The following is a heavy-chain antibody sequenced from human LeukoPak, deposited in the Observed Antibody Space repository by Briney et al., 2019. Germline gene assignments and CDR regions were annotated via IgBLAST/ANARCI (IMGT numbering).Heavy chain of an antibody. J-gene: IGHJ5*02. CDR1: GGSISSYY. D-gene: IGHD6-13*01. Sequence: PSETLSLTCTVSGGSISSYYWNWIRQSPGKGLEWIGNIYYSGSTNYNPSLKSRVTISVDTSKKQVSLRLSYVTAADTAVYYCARGGQQLVSGWFDPWGQGTLVTVSS. CDR3: ARGGQQLVSGWFDP. V-gene: IGHV4-59*08. CDR2: IYYSGST.